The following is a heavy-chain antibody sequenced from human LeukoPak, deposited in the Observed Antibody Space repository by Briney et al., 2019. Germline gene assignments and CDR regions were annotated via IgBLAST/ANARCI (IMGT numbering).Heavy chain of an antibody. D-gene: IGHD6-19*01. J-gene: IGHJ4*02. V-gene: IGHV4-59*08. Sequence: SETLSLTCTVSGGSISSYYWSWIRQPPGKGLEWIGYIYYSGSTNYNPSLKSRVTISVDTSKNQFSLKLSSVTAADTAVYYCARLLDPYSSGWYPSYYFDYWGQGTLVTVSS. CDR1: GGSISSYY. CDR3: ARLLDPYSSGWYPSYYFDY. CDR2: IYYSGST.